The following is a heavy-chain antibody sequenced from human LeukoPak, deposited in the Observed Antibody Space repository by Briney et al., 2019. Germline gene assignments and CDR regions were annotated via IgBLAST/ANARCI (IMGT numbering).Heavy chain of an antibody. D-gene: IGHD6-6*01. CDR1: GFTFSSYS. V-gene: IGHV3-23*01. CDR2: ISGSGGST. CDR3: AKRPGLYSSSPNWYFDL. J-gene: IGHJ2*01. Sequence: GGSLRLSCAASGFTFSSYSMNWVRQAPGKGLEWVSAISGSGGSTYYADSVKGRFTISRDNSKNTLYLQMNSLRAEDTAVYYCAKRPGLYSSSPNWYFDLWGRGTLVTVSS.